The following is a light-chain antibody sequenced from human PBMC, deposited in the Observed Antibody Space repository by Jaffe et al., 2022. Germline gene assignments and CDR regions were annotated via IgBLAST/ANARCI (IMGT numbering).Light chain of an antibody. CDR1: QDIEDY. CDR2: RIS. J-gene: IGKJ4*01. V-gene: IGKV1-16*02. Sequence: DMPMTQSPSSLSAFVGDRVIITCRASQDIEDYLAWFQQKPGQAPKPLIYRISNLQSGVPSKFSGSGSATDFTLTISNLQPEDSAVYYCLQYHSYPVTFGGGTRVEIK. CDR3: LQYHSYPVT.